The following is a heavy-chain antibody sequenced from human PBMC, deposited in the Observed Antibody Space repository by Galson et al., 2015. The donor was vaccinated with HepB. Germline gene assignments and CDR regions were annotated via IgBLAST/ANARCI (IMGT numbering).Heavy chain of an antibody. CDR3: ARDWGYYDSSGYYDY. CDR2: ISGSGGST. D-gene: IGHD3-22*01. Sequence: SLRLSCAASGFTFSSYAMSWVRQAPGKGLEWVSAISGSGGSTYYADSVKGRFTISRDNSKNTLYLQMNSLRAEDTAVYYCARDWGYYDSSGYYDYWGQGTLVTVSS. J-gene: IGHJ4*02. CDR1: GFTFSSYA. V-gene: IGHV3-23*01.